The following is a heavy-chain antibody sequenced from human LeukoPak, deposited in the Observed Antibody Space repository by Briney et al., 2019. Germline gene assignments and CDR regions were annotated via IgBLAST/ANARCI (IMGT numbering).Heavy chain of an antibody. D-gene: IGHD3-22*01. CDR3: ARDRYYDSSGYLPFDY. V-gene: IGHV4-4*07. CDR2: IYTSGST. Sequence: PSETLSLTCTVSGGSISSCYWSWIRQPAGKGLEWIGRIYTSGSTNYNPSLKSRVTMSVDTSKNQFSLKLSSVTAADTAVYYCARDRYYDSSGYLPFDYWGQGTLVTVSS. CDR1: GGSISSCY. J-gene: IGHJ4*02.